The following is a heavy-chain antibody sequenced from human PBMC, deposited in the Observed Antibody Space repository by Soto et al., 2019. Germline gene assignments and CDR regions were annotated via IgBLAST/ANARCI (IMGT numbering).Heavy chain of an antibody. V-gene: IGHV3-74*01. J-gene: IGHJ6*03. CDR3: AHGHILGTIFGVVMSSRYYYYMDV. CDR2: INSDGSST. D-gene: IGHD3-3*01. Sequence: VQLVESGGGLVQPGGSLRLSCAASGFTFSSYWMHWVRQAPGKGLVWVSRINSDGSSTSYADSVKGRFTISRDNAKNTLYLQMNSLRAEDTAVYYCAHGHILGTIFGVVMSSRYYYYMDVWGKGTTVTVSS. CDR1: GFTFSSYW.